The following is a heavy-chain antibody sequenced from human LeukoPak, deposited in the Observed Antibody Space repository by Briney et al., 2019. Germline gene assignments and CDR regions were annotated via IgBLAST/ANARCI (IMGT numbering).Heavy chain of an antibody. J-gene: IGHJ4*02. CDR2: AYYRSKWHN. D-gene: IGHD1-26*01. V-gene: IGHV6-1*01. CDR3: ARFRDTSGSYSFDY. Sequence: SQTLSLTCAISGDSVSSNSAAWNWIRQSPSRGLEWLGRAYYRSKWHNDYTVSVKSRITINPDTSKNQFSPQLNSVTPEDTAVYYCARFRDTSGSYSFDYWGQGTLVTVSS. CDR1: GDSVSSNSAA.